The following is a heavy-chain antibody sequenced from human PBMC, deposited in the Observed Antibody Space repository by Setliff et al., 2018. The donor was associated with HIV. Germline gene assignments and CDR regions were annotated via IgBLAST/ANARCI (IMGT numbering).Heavy chain of an antibody. CDR1: GGSISSDGYY. Sequence: PSETLSLTCTVSGGSISSDGYYWSWIRQHQGKGLEWIGYIYHRGSAYYHPSLKSRVTMSVDTSKNQFSLRLSSVTAADTAVYYCVGGLRSRSQGHFDYWGQGTLVTSPQ. J-gene: IGHJ4*02. CDR2: IYHRGSA. D-gene: IGHD5-12*01. CDR3: VGGLRSRSQGHFDY. V-gene: IGHV4-31*03.